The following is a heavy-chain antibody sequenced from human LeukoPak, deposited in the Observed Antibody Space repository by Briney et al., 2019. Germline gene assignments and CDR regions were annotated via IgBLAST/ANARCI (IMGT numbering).Heavy chain of an antibody. CDR2: IIPIFGTA. Sequence: SVNVSCKASGRTLINYAISWVRQAPGQGLEWMGGIIPIFGTANYAQKFQGRVTITTDESTSTAYMELSSLRSEDTAVYYCARGGYSSSWYYYYYMDVWGKGTTVTVSS. J-gene: IGHJ6*03. CDR1: GRTLINYA. V-gene: IGHV1-69*05. D-gene: IGHD6-13*01. CDR3: ARGGYSSSWYYYYYMDV.